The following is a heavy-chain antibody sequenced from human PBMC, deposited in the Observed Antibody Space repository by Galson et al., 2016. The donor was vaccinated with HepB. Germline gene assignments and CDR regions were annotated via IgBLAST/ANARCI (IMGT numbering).Heavy chain of an antibody. D-gene: IGHD5-12*01. CDR2: IIPTVDTP. J-gene: IGHJ6*02. Sequence: SVKVSCKASGGTFSSHGISWVRQAPGQGLEWMGGIIPTVDTPKYAQTFQGRVTITADELPTTIHMEVSSLRYEDTAVYFCARGLGHDDGMDVWGQGTTVTVSS. V-gene: IGHV1-69*13. CDR3: ARGLGHDDGMDV. CDR1: GGTFSSHG.